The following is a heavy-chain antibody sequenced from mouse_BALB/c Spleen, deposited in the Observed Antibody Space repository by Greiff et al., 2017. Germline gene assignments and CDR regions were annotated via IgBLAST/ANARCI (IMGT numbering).Heavy chain of an antibody. D-gene: IGHD1-1*01. Sequence: VHLVESGPGLVAPSQSLSITCTVSGFSLTGYGVNWVRQPPGKGLEWLGMIWGDGSTDYNSALKSRLSISKDNSKSQVFLKMNSLQTDDTARYYCARGPPYYGSSYQSYFDVWGAGTTVTVSS. CDR1: GFSLTGYG. V-gene: IGHV2-6-7*01. CDR2: IWGDGST. CDR3: ARGPPYYGSSYQSYFDV. J-gene: IGHJ1*01.